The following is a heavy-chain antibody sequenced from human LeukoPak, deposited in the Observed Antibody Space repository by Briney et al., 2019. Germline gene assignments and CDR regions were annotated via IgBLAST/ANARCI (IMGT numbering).Heavy chain of an antibody. Sequence: GGSLRLSCAASGFTFSSYSMNWVRQAPGKGLEWVSSISSSSSYIYYADSVKGRFTISRDNAKNSLYLQVNSLRAEDTAVYYCARAPDSGDFWSGNYYYYMDVWGKGTTVTVSS. J-gene: IGHJ6*03. CDR1: GFTFSSYS. CDR3: ARAPDSGDFWSGNYYYYMDV. D-gene: IGHD3-3*01. CDR2: ISSSSSYI. V-gene: IGHV3-21*01.